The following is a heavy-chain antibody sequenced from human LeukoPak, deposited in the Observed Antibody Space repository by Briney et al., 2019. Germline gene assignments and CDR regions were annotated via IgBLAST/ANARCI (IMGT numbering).Heavy chain of an antibody. CDR3: ARGRRVVRGVITTLGNYYYYMDV. CDR2: IIPIFGTA. J-gene: IGHJ6*03. CDR1: GGTFSSYA. V-gene: IGHV1-69*13. Sequence: ASVKVSCKAPGGTFSSYAISWVRQAPGQGLEWMGGIIPIFGTANYAQKFQGRVTITADESTSTAYMELSSLRSEDTAVYYCARGRRVVRGVITTLGNYYYYMDVWGKGTTVTVSS. D-gene: IGHD3-10*01.